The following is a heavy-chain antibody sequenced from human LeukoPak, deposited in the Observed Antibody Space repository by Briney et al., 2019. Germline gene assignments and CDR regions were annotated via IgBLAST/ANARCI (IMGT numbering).Heavy chain of an antibody. CDR1: GGSFSGYY. CDR2: INHSGST. J-gene: IGHJ4*02. Sequence: SETLSLTCAVYGGSFSGYYWSWIRQPPGKGLEWIGEINHSGSTNYNPSLTSRVTISVDTSKNQFSLKLSSVTAADTAVYYCARGQFWRYFDYWGQGTLVTVSS. V-gene: IGHV4-34*01. CDR3: ARGQFWRYFDY. D-gene: IGHD3-3*01.